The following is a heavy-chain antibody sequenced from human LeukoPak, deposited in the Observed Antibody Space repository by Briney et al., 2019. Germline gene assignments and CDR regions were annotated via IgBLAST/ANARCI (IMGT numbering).Heavy chain of an antibody. Sequence: SETLSLTCAVYGGSFSGYYWGWIRQPPGKGLEWIGEINHSGSTNYNPSLKSRVTISVDTSKNQFSLKLSSVTAADTAVYYCARYYDSSGACDYWGQGTLVTVSS. V-gene: IGHV4-34*01. CDR2: INHSGST. D-gene: IGHD3-22*01. CDR1: GGSFSGYY. J-gene: IGHJ4*02. CDR3: ARYYDSSGACDY.